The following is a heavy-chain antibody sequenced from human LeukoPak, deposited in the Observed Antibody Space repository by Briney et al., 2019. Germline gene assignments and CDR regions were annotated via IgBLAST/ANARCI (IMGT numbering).Heavy chain of an antibody. CDR2: IWYNGSNK. CDR3: AKVLAVTSYGAKSIFDH. J-gene: IGHJ4*02. CDR1: GFTFSNYG. V-gene: IGHV3-30*02. Sequence: GGSLRLSCAASGFTFSNYGMHWVRQAPGKGLEWVAFIWYNGSNKYYADSVKGRFTISRDNSKNTVYLQMNSLRAEDTAVYYCAKVLAVTSYGAKSIFDHWGQGTLVTVSS. D-gene: IGHD4-23*01.